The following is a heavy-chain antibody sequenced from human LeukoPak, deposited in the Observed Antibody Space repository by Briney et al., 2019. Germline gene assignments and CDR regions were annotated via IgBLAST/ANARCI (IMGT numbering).Heavy chain of an antibody. CDR3: AESDVGYSNYFLNAFTHYYYYGMDV. CDR2: IIPIFGTA. CDR1: GGTFSSYA. V-gene: IGHV1-69*13. J-gene: IGHJ6*02. D-gene: IGHD4-11*01. Sequence: SVKVSCKASGGTFSSYAISWVRQAPGQGLEWMGGIIPIFGTASYAQKFQGRVTITADESTSTAYMELSSLRSEDTAVYYCAESDVGYSNYFLNAFTHYYYYGMDVWGQGTTVTVSS.